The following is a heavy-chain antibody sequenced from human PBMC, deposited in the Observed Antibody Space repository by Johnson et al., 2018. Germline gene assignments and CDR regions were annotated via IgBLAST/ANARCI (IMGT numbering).Heavy chain of an antibody. Sequence: QVQLVQSGGGVVQPGRSLRLSCAASGFTFSSYGMHWVRQAPGKGLEWVAVISYDGSNKDYADSVKGRFTISRDNSKNTLYLQRNSLRAGDTAVYYCARGYSSSPALVYMDVWGKGTTVTVSS. CDR1: GFTFSSYG. CDR3: ARGYSSSPALVYMDV. D-gene: IGHD6-13*01. J-gene: IGHJ6*03. CDR2: ISYDGSNK. V-gene: IGHV3-30*03.